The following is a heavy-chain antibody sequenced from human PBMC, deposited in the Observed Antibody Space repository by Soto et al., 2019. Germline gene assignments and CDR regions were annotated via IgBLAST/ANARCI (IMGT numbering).Heavy chain of an antibody. CDR2: INPNSGGT. CDR3: VRGGPVAGPTSSEAYHPFDF. V-gene: IGHV1-2*02. CDR1: GYTFSDHY. J-gene: IGHJ4*02. Sequence: GASVKVSCKTSGYTFSDHYTHWVRQAPGQGLEWMGWINPNSGGTGYAEKFQGRFTITRDTSISTAYMELNRLNSDDTAVYYCVRGGPVAGPTSSEAYHPFDFWGQGTLVTVSS. D-gene: IGHD6-19*01.